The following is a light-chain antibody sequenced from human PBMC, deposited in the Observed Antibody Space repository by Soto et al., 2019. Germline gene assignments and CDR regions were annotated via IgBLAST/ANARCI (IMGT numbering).Light chain of an antibody. V-gene: IGKV3-11*01. Sequence: EIVMTQSPATLSVSPGERATLSCRASQSVFSSLAWYQQRPGQAPRLLIYDASTRATGIPARFSGSGSGTDFTLTITSLEPEDFAVYYCQQRSNWPPTFGQGTKVDIK. CDR3: QQRSNWPPT. J-gene: IGKJ1*01. CDR2: DAS. CDR1: QSVFSS.